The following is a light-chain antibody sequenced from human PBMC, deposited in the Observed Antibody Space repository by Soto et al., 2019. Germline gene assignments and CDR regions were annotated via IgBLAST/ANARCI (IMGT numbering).Light chain of an antibody. CDR3: QHYNSYSEA. CDR1: QTISSW. J-gene: IGKJ1*01. Sequence: GSRVTITCRASQTISSWLAWYQQKPGKAPKLLIYKASTLKSGVPSRFSGSGSGTEFTLTISSLQPDDFATYYCQHYNSYSEAFGQGTKVDNK. CDR2: KAS. V-gene: IGKV1-5*03.